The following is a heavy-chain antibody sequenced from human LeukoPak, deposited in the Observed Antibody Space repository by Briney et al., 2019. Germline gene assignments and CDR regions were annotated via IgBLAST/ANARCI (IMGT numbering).Heavy chain of an antibody. D-gene: IGHD1-26*01. CDR2: INEDGSTT. CDR3: AREIVGTHKSRFDP. Sequence: GGSLRLSCAASGFTFSSNWMHWVRHAPGKGLVWVSRINEDGSTTNYADSVKGRSTIFRDNAKNTLYLQMNSLRAEDTAVYYCAREIVGTHKSRFDPWGQGTLVTVSS. CDR1: GFTFSSNW. V-gene: IGHV3-74*01. J-gene: IGHJ5*02.